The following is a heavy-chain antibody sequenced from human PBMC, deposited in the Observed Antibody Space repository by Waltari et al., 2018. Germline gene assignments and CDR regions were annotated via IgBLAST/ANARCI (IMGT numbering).Heavy chain of an antibody. J-gene: IGHJ3*02. Sequence: EVQLLESGGGLVQPGGSLRRSCAASGFTFRSYAMSWVRQAPGKGLEWVSAISGGGGSTYYADSGKGRFTISRDNSKNTLYLQMNSLRAEDTAVYYCAKTPWGDIWDAFDIWGQGTMVTVSS. D-gene: IGHD3-16*01. V-gene: IGHV3-23*01. CDR3: AKTPWGDIWDAFDI. CDR1: GFTFRSYA. CDR2: ISGGGGST.